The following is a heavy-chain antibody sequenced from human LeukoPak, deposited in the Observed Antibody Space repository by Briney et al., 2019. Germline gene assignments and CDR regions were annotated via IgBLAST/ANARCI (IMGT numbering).Heavy chain of an antibody. V-gene: IGHV3-23*01. J-gene: IGHJ4*02. CDR1: GFFFRSYA. D-gene: IGHD6-25*01. Sequence: PGGSLRLSCAASGFFFRSYAMSWVRQAPGKGLEWVSGISSSGGSTYHADSVKGRFTISRDNAKNTLYLQMNSLRAEDTAVYYCASPPIAAQDYWGQGTLVTVSS. CDR2: ISSSGGST. CDR3: ASPPIAAQDY.